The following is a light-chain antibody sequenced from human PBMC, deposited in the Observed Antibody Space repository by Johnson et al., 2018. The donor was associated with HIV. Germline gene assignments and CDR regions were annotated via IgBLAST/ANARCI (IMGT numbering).Light chain of an antibody. CDR1: SSNIGNNY. J-gene: IGLJ1*01. CDR2: DNN. V-gene: IGLV1-51*01. CDR3: RTGESSLSALYV. Sequence: QSVLTQPPSVSAAPGQKVTISCSGSSSNIGNNYVSWYQHLPGTAPQLLIYDNNKRPPGIPDRFSGSKSGTSATMGITGLQNGDEADYDRRTGESSLSALYVFGTETKVTVL.